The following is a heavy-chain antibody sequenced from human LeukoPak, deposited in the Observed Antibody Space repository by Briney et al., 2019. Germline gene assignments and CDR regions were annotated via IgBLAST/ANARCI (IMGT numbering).Heavy chain of an antibody. Sequence: PGRSLRLSCTASGFTFGDYSMSWVRQAPGKGLEWVGFIRSKAYGGTTEYAAAVKGRFTISREDSKSIAYLQMSSLTTEDTAVYYCTRAWIFGVVITHFDYWGQGTLVTAS. D-gene: IGHD3-3*01. CDR1: GFTFGDYS. CDR3: TRAWIFGVVITHFDY. J-gene: IGHJ4*02. V-gene: IGHV3-49*04. CDR2: IRSKAYGGTT.